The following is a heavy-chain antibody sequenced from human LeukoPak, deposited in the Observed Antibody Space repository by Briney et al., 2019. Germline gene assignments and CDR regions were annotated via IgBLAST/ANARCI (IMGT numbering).Heavy chain of an antibody. CDR1: GFTFSGFG. CDR3: AKEGGYGELSSYFDY. V-gene: IGHV3-33*05. J-gene: IGHJ4*02. CDR2: ISYDGSNK. D-gene: IGHD3-16*02. Sequence: GGSLRLSCAASGFTFSGFGMHWVRQAPGKGLEWVAVISYDGSNKYYADSVKGRFTISRDNSKNTLYLQMNSLRAEDTAVYYCAKEGGYGELSSYFDYWGQGTLVTVSS.